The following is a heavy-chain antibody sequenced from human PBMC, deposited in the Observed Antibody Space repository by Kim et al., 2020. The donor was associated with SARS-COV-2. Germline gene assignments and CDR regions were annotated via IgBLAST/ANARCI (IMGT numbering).Heavy chain of an antibody. Sequence: ASVKVSCKASGYTFTGYYMHWVRQVPGQGLEWMGWINPNSGGTNYAQKFQGWVTMTRDTSISTAYMELSRLRSDDTAVYYCARGWGYYYDSSGYYDFDYWGQGTLVTVSS. J-gene: IGHJ4*02. D-gene: IGHD3-22*01. CDR1: GYTFTGYY. CDR2: INPNSGGT. V-gene: IGHV1-2*04. CDR3: ARGWGYYYDSSGYYDFDY.